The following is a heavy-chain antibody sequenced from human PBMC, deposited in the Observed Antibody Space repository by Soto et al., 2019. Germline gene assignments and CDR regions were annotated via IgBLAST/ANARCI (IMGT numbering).Heavy chain of an antibody. CDR3: VRGRETYYYDSSGYYPSDY. J-gene: IGHJ4*02. Sequence: QVQLQQWGAGLLKPSETLSLTCAVYGGSFSGYYWSWIRQPPGKGLEWIGEINHSGSTNYNPSVKRRDTISVETSKIQFRLKLSAVAAADTAVYYCVRGRETYYYDSSGYYPSDYWGQGTLVTVSS. CDR1: GGSFSGYY. D-gene: IGHD3-22*01. CDR2: INHSGST. V-gene: IGHV4-34*01.